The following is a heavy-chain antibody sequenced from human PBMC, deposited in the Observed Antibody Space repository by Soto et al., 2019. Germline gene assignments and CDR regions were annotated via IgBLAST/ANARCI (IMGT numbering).Heavy chain of an antibody. CDR2: IYYSGST. CDR3: AGVALYSSSSVRYDY. J-gene: IGHJ4*02. D-gene: IGHD6-6*01. V-gene: IGHV4-61*01. CDR1: GGSVSSGSCY. Sequence: LETLSLTCTVSGGSVSSGSCYWSWIRQPPGKGLEWIGYIYYSGSTNYNPSLKSRVTISVDTSKNQFSLKLSSVTAADTAVYYCAGVALYSSSSVRYDYWGQGTLVTVSS.